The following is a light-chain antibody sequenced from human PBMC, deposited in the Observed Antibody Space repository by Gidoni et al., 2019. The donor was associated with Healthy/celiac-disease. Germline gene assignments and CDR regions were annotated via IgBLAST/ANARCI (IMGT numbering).Light chain of an antibody. CDR2: SNN. Sequence: QSVLTPPPSASGTPGQRVPISCSGSSSNIGSNTVNWYQQLPGTAPKLLIYSNNQRPSGVPDRFSGSKSGTSASLAISGLQSEDEADYYCAAWDDSLNGRYVFGTGTKVTVL. J-gene: IGLJ1*01. CDR1: SSNIGSNT. V-gene: IGLV1-44*01. CDR3: AAWDDSLNGRYV.